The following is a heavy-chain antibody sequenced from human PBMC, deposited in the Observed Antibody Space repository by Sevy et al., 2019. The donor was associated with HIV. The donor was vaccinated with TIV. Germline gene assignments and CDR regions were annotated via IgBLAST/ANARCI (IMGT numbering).Heavy chain of an antibody. CDR2: IGAYNGNR. CDR1: GYTFASEG. CDR3: ARVLTYYYGSATYFES. V-gene: IGHV1-18*01. Sequence: ASVKVSCKASGYTFASEGVSWVRQAPGQGLEWMGWIGAYNGNRNSAQKFQARVTMTIDTSTSTAYMELRSLRSDDTAVYDCARVLTYYYGSATYFESWGQGTLVTVSS. D-gene: IGHD3-10*01. J-gene: IGHJ4*02.